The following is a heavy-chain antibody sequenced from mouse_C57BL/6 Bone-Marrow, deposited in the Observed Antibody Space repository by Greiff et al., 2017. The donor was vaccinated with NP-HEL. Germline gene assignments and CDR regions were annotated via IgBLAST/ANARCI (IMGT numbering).Heavy chain of an antibody. CDR2: ISDGGSYT. Sequence: EVKLVESGGGLVKPGGSLKLSCAASGFTFSSYAMSWVRQTPEKRLEWVATISDGGSYTYYPDNVKGRFTISRDNAKNNLYLQMSHLKSEDTAMYYCARDLLYYSNSYWYFDVWGTGTTVTVSS. D-gene: IGHD2-5*01. J-gene: IGHJ1*03. CDR1: GFTFSSYA. CDR3: ARDLLYYSNSYWYFDV. V-gene: IGHV5-4*01.